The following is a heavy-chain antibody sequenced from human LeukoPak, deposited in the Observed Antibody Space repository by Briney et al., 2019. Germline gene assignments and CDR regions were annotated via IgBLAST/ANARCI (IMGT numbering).Heavy chain of an antibody. Sequence: GGSLRLSCAASGFILSDYWMTWVRQAPGKGLECVGNIKFDGSEIYYLDSVRGRFSISRDNAKNSLYLQMNSLRVEDTAVCYCTRDLNHDSSGWGQGTLVTVSS. D-gene: IGHD3-22*01. J-gene: IGHJ4*02. V-gene: IGHV3-7*01. CDR1: GFILSDYW. CDR3: TRDLNHDSSG. CDR2: IKFDGSEI.